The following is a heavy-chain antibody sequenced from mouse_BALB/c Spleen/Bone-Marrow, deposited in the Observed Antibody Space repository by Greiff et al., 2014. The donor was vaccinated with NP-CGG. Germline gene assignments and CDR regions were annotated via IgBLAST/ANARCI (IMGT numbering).Heavy chain of an antibody. CDR1: GYAFSTYW. V-gene: IGHV1-80*01. J-gene: IGHJ2*01. CDR3: SRVGFSFDY. D-gene: IGHD3-1*01. Sequence: VQLQQSQFRLSYPGFSVKISCKASGYAFSTYWMNWVKQRPGQGLEWIGQIYPGDGDTNYNEKFKGKATLTADKSSSTAYIQLSSITSEDSAVYFCSRVGFSFDYWGQGTTLTVSS. CDR2: IYPGDGDT.